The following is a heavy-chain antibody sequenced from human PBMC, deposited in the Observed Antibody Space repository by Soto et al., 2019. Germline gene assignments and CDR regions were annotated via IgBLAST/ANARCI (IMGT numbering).Heavy chain of an antibody. CDR2: ISVSGTTI. CDR1: GFTFSSYE. Sequence: PGGSLRLSCAASGFTFSSYEMNWVRQAPGKGLEWVSYISVSGTTIYYADSVKGRFTISRDNAKNSLYLQMNTLRAEDTAVYYCARDPPPGGYDDYLPHDALDIWGQGTMVTVSS. D-gene: IGHD4-17*01. J-gene: IGHJ3*02. V-gene: IGHV3-48*03. CDR3: ARDPPPGGYDDYLPHDALDI.